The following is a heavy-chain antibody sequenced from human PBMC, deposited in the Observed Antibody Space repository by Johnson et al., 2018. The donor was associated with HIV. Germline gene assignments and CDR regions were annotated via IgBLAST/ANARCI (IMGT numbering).Heavy chain of an antibody. V-gene: IGHV3-20*04. CDR2: INWNGGST. CDR3: VRAQFLEWLFFDAFDI. CDR1: GFTFDDYD. J-gene: IGHJ3*02. D-gene: IGHD3-3*01. Sequence: VQLVESGGGLVQPGRSLRLSCAASGFTFDDYDMSWVRQAPGKGLEWVSGINWNGGSTGYADSVKGRFTISRDTAKNSLYLQMNSLRAEDTALYYCVRAQFLEWLFFDAFDIWGQGTVVTVSS.